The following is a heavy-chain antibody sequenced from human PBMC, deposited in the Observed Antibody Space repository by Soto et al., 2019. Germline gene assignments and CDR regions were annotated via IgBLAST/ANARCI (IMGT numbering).Heavy chain of an antibody. CDR1: GGTLSGSA. CDR2: IIPIFGTT. Sequence: QVHLVQSGAEVKKPGSSMKVSCKASGGTLSGSAISWVRQAPGQGLEWMGGIIPIFGTTNYAQKFQGRVTITADESTSTAYMELSSLGSEDTALYYCARDEGTYYFNYWGQGTLVTVSS. CDR3: ARDEGTYYFNY. V-gene: IGHV1-69*01. J-gene: IGHJ4*02. D-gene: IGHD3-10*01.